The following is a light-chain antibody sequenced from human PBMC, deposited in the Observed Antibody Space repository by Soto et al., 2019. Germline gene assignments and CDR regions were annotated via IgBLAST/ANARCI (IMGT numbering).Light chain of an antibody. Sequence: DIQVTQSQSSLSASVGARVTITCRASQNIDNYLNWYQQSPGKAPKLLIYAASSLYSGVPSRFSGSGSGTDFTLTISSLQPEDFATYYCQQGYNTRWTFGQGTKVDIK. CDR2: AAS. CDR1: QNIDNY. J-gene: IGKJ1*01. CDR3: QQGYNTRWT. V-gene: IGKV1-39*01.